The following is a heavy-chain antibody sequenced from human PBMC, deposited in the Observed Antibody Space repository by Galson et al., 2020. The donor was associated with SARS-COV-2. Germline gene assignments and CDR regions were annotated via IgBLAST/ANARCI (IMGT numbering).Heavy chain of an antibody. V-gene: IGHV3-53*05. CDR1: GFTVNRNY. D-gene: IGHD3-10*01. CDR3: AGAPRGYDYGMDV. CDR2: IYVGGDT. Sequence: GGSLSLTCAAYGFTVNRNYMSWVRQAPGEGLEWVSDIYVGGDTFYADSVKGRFTISRDSLKNTLYLQINSLRAEDTAVYYCAGAPRGYDYGMDVWGQGTTVTVSS. J-gene: IGHJ6*01.